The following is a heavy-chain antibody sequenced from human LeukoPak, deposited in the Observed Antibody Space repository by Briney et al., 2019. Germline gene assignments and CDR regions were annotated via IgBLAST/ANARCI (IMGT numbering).Heavy chain of an antibody. V-gene: IGHV4-59*01. D-gene: IGHD6-13*01. CDR1: GGSISSYY. Sequence: SETLSLTCTVSGGSISSYYWSWIRQPPGKGLEWIGYIYYSGSTNYNPSLKSRVTISVDTSKNQFSLRLSSVTAADTAVYYCARVTGYMTEDYFDYWGQGTLNTVSS. CDR3: ARVTGYMTEDYFDY. CDR2: IYYSGST. J-gene: IGHJ4*02.